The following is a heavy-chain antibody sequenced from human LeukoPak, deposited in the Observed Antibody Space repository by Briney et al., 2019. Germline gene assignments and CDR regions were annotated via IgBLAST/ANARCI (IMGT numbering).Heavy chain of an antibody. J-gene: IGHJ4*02. CDR2: INPNSGDT. Sequence: ASVKVSCKASGYTFGGYYMHWVRQAPGQGLEWMGWINPNSGDTNYAQKFQGRVTMTRDMSINTAYVELGRLRSDDTAVYYCARDPSSRGNFDYWGQGTLVTVSS. CDR1: GYTFGGYY. CDR3: ARDPSSRGNFDY. V-gene: IGHV1-2*02. D-gene: IGHD5-24*01.